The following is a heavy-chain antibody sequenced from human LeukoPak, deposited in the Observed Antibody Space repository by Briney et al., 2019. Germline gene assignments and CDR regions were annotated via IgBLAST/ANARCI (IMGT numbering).Heavy chain of an antibody. J-gene: IGHJ4*02. CDR1: GYSISSGYY. Sequence: PSETLSLTCTVSGYSISSGYYWGWIRQPPGKGLEWIGSIYHSGSTYYNPSLKSRVTISVDTSKNQFSLKLSSVTAADTAEYYCASLYSGRTEGPNDYWGQGTLVTVSS. V-gene: IGHV4-38-2*02. CDR2: IYHSGST. D-gene: IGHD1-26*01. CDR3: ASLYSGRTEGPNDY.